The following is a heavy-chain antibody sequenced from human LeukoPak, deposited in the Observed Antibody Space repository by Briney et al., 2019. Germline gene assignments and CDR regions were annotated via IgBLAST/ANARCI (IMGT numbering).Heavy chain of an antibody. Sequence: ASVKLSCNASGRIFSSYDISWVRQAPGQGLEWMGCIHPNSGGTNYAQKFQGRVTMTRDTSISTAYMELSRLRSDDTAVYYCARSPKYYYDSSGYHKAVYFDYWGQGTLVTVSS. CDR2: IHPNSGGT. CDR3: ARSPKYYYDSSGYHKAVYFDY. V-gene: IGHV1-2*02. J-gene: IGHJ4*02. D-gene: IGHD3-22*01. CDR1: GRIFSSYD.